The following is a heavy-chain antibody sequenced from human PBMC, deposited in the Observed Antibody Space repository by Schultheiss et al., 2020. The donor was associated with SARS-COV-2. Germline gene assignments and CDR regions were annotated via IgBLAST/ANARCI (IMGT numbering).Heavy chain of an antibody. CDR3: AKDWNLVY. CDR2: MNPNSGNT. Sequence: ASVKVSCKASGYTFTSYGISWVRQAPGQGLEWMGWMNPNSGNTGYAQKFQGRVTMTRNTSISTAYMELSSLRAEDTAIYYCAKDWNLVYWGQGTLVTVSS. D-gene: IGHD1-1*01. J-gene: IGHJ4*02. V-gene: IGHV1-8*02. CDR1: GYTFTSYG.